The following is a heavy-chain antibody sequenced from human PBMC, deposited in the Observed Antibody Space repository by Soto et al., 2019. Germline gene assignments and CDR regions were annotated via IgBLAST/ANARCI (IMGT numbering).Heavy chain of an antibody. Sequence: QVQLQQWGAGPLKASETLSLTCGVYGGSFSGYYWTWIRQSPGKGLEWIGEIDHSGNTNYNPSLESRVTIALATSKIQFSLKVRSVTAADTAVYFCARVGGYSYHLYGLDVWGQGTTVTVSS. V-gene: IGHV4-34*01. CDR2: IDHSGNT. D-gene: IGHD5-18*01. CDR3: ARVGGYSYHLYGLDV. J-gene: IGHJ6*02. CDR1: GGSFSGYY.